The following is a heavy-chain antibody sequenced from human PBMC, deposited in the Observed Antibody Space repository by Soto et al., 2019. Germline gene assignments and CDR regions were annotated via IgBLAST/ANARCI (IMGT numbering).Heavy chain of an antibody. D-gene: IGHD5-18*01. J-gene: IGHJ4*02. CDR3: ASLDTARIQIAGY. CDR2: ISGSGGST. Sequence: GGSRRLSCGGSGFTLKIYALSWGRQAPGKGLEWVSSISGSGGSTYYADSVKGRFTISRDNSKNTLYLQMNSLRAEDTAIYYCASLDTARIQIAGYWGQGIQVTVSS. CDR1: GFTLKIYA. V-gene: IGHV3-23*01.